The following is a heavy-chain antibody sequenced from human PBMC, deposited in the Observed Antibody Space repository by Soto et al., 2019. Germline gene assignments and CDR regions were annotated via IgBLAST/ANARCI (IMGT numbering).Heavy chain of an antibody. CDR2: IYHSGST. CDR1: GGSISSSNW. J-gene: IGHJ5*02. D-gene: IGHD6-13*01. V-gene: IGHV4-4*02. CDR3: ARLSSSWYDRSKRYNWFDP. Sequence: SETLSLTCAVSGGSISSSNWWSWVRQPPGKGLEWIGEIYHSGSTNYNPSVKSRVTISVDKSKNQFSLKLSSVTAADTAVYYCARLSSSWYDRSKRYNWFDPWGQGILVTVS.